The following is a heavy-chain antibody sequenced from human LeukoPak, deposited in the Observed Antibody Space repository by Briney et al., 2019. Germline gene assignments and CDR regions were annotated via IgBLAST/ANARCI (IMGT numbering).Heavy chain of an antibody. J-gene: IGHJ4*02. D-gene: IGHD6-13*01. V-gene: IGHV1-69*05. CDR2: IIPIFGTA. Sequence: ASVKVSCKASGGTFSSYAISWVRRAPGQGLEWMGGIIPIFGTANYAQKFQGRVTITTDESTSTAYMELRSLRSDDTAVYYCARDRHSSWPDYWGQGTLVTVSS. CDR3: ARDRHSSWPDY. CDR1: GGTFSSYA.